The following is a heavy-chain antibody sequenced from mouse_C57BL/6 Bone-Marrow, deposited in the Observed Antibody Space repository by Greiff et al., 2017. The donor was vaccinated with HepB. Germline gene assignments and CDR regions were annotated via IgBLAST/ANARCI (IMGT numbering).Heavy chain of an antibody. CDR3: ARWVGYYY. CDR1: GYTFTSYW. Sequence: QVQLQQPGAELVKPGASVKLSCKASGYTFTSYWMQWVKQRPGQGLEWIGEIDPSDSYTNYNQKFKGKATLTVATSSSTAYMQLSSLTAEDSAVYYCARWVGYYYWGQGTTRTVSS. CDR2: IDPSDSYT. J-gene: IGHJ2*01. D-gene: IGHD2-3*01. V-gene: IGHV1-50*01.